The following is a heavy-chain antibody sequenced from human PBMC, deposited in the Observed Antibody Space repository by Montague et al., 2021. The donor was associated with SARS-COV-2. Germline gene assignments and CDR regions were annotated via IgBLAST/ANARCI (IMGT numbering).Heavy chain of an antibody. Sequence: LRLSFAVHTTSFSGYYRGWIRQSPGKGLEWIGEIDQSGKTHYNPTLKSRVTISADTSKSQFSLKLNSVTAADTAVYYCVRGWGSWFHWGQGTLVTVSS. CDR1: TTSFSGYY. J-gene: IGHJ4*02. CDR2: IDQSGKT. D-gene: IGHD3-16*01. CDR3: VRGWGSWFH. V-gene: IGHV4-34*01.